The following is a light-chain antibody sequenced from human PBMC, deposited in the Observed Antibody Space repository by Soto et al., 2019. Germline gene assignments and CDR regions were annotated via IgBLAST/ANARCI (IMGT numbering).Light chain of an antibody. CDR1: QSVLYSSNNKNY. CDR3: QQYYTNPLT. J-gene: IGKJ4*01. Sequence: DIVMTQSPDSLAVSLDERATINCKSSQSVLYSSNNKNYLAWYQQKPGQPPKLLIYWASTRESGVPDRFSGSGSGTDFTLTISSLQAEDVAVYFCQQYYTNPLTFGGGTKVEIK. V-gene: IGKV4-1*01. CDR2: WAS.